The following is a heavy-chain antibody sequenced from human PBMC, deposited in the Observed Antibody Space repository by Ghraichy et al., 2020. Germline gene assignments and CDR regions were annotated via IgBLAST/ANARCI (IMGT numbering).Heavy chain of an antibody. CDR3: AKDIRGWDGMDV. Sequence: GGSLRLSCAASGFTFDDHGMHWVRQAPGKGLEWVSLISSDGGSAYYADSVKGRFTISRDNSKNSLYLQMNSLRAEDTALYYCAKDIRGWDGMDVWGQGTTVTVSS. CDR2: ISSDGGSA. V-gene: IGHV3-43D*04. J-gene: IGHJ6*02. D-gene: IGHD1-26*01. CDR1: GFTFDDHG.